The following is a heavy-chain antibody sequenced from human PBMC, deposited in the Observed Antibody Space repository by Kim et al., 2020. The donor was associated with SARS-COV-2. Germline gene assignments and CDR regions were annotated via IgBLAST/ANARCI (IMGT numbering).Heavy chain of an antibody. V-gene: IGHV4-59*01. J-gene: IGHJ4*02. CDR3: ARYGSGSYPRFDS. D-gene: IGHD3-10*01. Sequence: YSPFFRSRVTISGDTAKNQFSLNLTSVTAADTALYYCARYGSGSYPRFDSWGQGTLVTVSS.